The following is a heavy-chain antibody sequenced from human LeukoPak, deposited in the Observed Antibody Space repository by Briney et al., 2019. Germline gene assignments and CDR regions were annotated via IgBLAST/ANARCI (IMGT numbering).Heavy chain of an antibody. Sequence: SETLSLTCTVSGGSISGYYWSWIRQPAGKGLEWIGRIYTSGSTNHNPSLKSRVTISVDKSQNQFSLKLSSVTAADTAVYYCARGTYCGGDCSYYFDYWGQGTLVTVSS. D-gene: IGHD2-21*02. J-gene: IGHJ4*02. V-gene: IGHV4-4*07. CDR1: GGSISGYY. CDR2: IYTSGST. CDR3: ARGTYCGGDCSYYFDY.